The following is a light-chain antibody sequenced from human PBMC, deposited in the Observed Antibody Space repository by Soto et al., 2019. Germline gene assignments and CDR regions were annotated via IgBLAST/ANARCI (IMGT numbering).Light chain of an antibody. CDR2: GAS. V-gene: IGKV3-15*01. Sequence: EIVMTQSPATLSVSPGERATLSCRASQSVGSYLAWYQQKPGQAPRLLIYGASTRSTDVPARFSGSRSGTEFTLTISSLQSEDFAVYSCQQYNHWPSFSFGQGTRLEFK. CDR3: QQYNHWPSFS. J-gene: IGKJ5*01. CDR1: QSVGSY.